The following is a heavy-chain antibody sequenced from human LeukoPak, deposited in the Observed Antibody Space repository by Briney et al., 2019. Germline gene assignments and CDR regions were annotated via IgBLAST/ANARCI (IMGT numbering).Heavy chain of an antibody. V-gene: IGHV4-59*02. D-gene: IGHD4-17*01. CDR2: IYYTGST. Sequence: SETLSLTCTISGGSVGGYYWSWIRQPPGKGLEWIRYIYYTGSTKYNPSLKSRVTISVDTSKNQFSMKLTSVTAADTAVYYCARESPRFRETYYFDYWGQGTLVTVSS. J-gene: IGHJ4*02. CDR1: GGSVGGYY. CDR3: ARESPRFRETYYFDY.